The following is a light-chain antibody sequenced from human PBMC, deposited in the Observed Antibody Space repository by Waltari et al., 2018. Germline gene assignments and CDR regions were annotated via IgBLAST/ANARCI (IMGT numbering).Light chain of an antibody. CDR2: SAS. Sequence: DIQLTQSPSFLSAVVGDSVPITCRASQDISIFLAWYQQTPGKAPKLLIFSASDLQSGVPSRFSGTGAGTEFTLTISSLLPEDFATYYCQQLHSYPHTFGQGTTLAIK. J-gene: IGKJ2*01. V-gene: IGKV1-9*01. CDR1: QDISIF. CDR3: QQLHSYPHT.